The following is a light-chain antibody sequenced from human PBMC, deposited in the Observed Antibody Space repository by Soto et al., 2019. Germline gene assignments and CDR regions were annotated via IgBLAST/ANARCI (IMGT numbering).Light chain of an antibody. Sequence: ILMTQSPATLSVSPGERATLSCRASQSVSSNLAWYQQKPRKAPRLPIYGASTRATGIPARLSASGSGTEFTLPLRSLQSEYSAFYYCQQYNTWPTFGQGTKVDI. CDR1: QSVSSN. CDR3: QQYNTWPT. CDR2: GAS. V-gene: IGKV3-15*01. J-gene: IGKJ1*01.